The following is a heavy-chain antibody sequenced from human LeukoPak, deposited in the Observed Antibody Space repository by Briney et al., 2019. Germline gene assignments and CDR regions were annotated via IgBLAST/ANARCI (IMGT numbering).Heavy chain of an antibody. CDR3: ASGYEEGWAFDI. V-gene: IGHV6-1*01. J-gene: IGHJ3*02. D-gene: IGHD2-2*01. CDR2: TYYRSKWYN. Sequence: SVSXXSAAWNWLRQSPSRGLEWLGRTYYRSKWYNDYAVSVKSRITINPDTSKNQFSLQLNSVTPEDTAVYYCASGYEEGWAFDIWGQGTMVTVSS. CDR1: SVSXXSAA.